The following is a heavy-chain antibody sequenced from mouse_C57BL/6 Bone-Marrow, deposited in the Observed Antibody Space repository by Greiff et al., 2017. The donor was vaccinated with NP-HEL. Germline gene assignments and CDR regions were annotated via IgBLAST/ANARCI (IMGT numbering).Heavy chain of an antibody. CDR2: INPGSGGT. CDR1: GYAFTNYL. V-gene: IGHV1-54*01. CDR3: AGSREKGFAC. Sequence: VQLQQSGAELVRPGTSVKVSCKASGYAFTNYLIEWVKQRPGQGLEWIGVINPGSGGTNYNEKFKGKATLTADKSSSTAYMQLSRLTSEDSAVYFCAGSREKGFACWSEGTLVTVSA. J-gene: IGHJ3*01.